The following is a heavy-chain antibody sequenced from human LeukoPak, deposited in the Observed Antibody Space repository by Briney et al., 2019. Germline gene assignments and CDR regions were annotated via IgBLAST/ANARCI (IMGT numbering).Heavy chain of an antibody. Sequence: SVKVSCKASGGTFSSYAISWVRQAPGQGLEWMGRIIPILGIINYAQKFQGRVTITADKSTRTAYMELSSLRSEDTAVYYCAGPLKSIAARYFDLWGRGTLVTVSS. CDR1: GGTFSSYA. D-gene: IGHD6-6*01. CDR2: IIPILGII. CDR3: AGPLKSIAARYFDL. J-gene: IGHJ2*01. V-gene: IGHV1-69*04.